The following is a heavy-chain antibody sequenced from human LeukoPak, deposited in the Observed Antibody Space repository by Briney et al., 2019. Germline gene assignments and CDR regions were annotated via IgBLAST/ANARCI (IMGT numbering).Heavy chain of an antibody. CDR1: GFDCSRYW. CDR2: IEQDGGEE. D-gene: IGHD3-9*01. V-gene: IGHV3-7*03. J-gene: IGHJ4*02. CDR3: ARGRYVDWLFDY. Sequence: GGSLRLSCAASGFDCSRYWMTWVRQAPGKGLEWVANIEQDGGEEYYVDSVKGRFTISRDNAKNSLYLQMNSLRVEDTAVYYCARGRYVDWLFDYWGRGTLVTVSS.